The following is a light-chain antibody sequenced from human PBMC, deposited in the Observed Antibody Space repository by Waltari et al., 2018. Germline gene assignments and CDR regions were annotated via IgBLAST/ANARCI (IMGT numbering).Light chain of an antibody. CDR3: SSYAGSVV. J-gene: IGLJ3*02. V-gene: IGLV2-23*02. Sequence: QSALTQPASVSGSRGQSITISCTGSSSDIGSYNVVSWYQHHPGKAPKRLIYGVNTRPSGVSNRFSGSKSGNTASLTISGLQAEDEADYYCSSYAGSVVFGGGTKLTVL. CDR1: SSDIGSYNV. CDR2: GVN.